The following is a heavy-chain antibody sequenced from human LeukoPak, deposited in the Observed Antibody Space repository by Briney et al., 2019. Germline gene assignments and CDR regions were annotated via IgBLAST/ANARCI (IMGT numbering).Heavy chain of an antibody. Sequence: PGGSLRLSCAVSGLDFSSYGMHWVRQAPGKGLEWVAVIWYDGSNKYYADSVKGRFTISRDNSKNTLYLQMNSLRAEDTAVYYCAKAGGGSGSYYHYYFDYWGQGTLVTVSS. V-gene: IGHV3-33*06. J-gene: IGHJ4*02. CDR1: GLDFSSYG. D-gene: IGHD3-10*01. CDR3: AKAGGGSGSYYHYYFDY. CDR2: IWYDGSNK.